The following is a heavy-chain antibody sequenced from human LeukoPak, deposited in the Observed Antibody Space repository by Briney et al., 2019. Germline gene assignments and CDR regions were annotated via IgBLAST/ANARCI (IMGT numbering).Heavy chain of an antibody. D-gene: IGHD3-10*01. J-gene: IGHJ6*03. V-gene: IGHV4-34*01. CDR1: GGFFSDYV. CDR3: AGARGRFDYYMDF. Sequence: SETLSLTCVVSGGFFSDYVLTWIRQPPGKGLEWIGEINHVGITNYNPSLKSRVTMSVDSSKKQFSQNLTSVTAADTAVYSCAGARGRFDYYMDFWGQGTTVTVSS. CDR2: INHVGIT.